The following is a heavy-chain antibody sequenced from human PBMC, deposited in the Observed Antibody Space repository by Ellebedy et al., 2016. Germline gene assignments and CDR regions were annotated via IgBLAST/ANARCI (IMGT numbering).Heavy chain of an antibody. J-gene: IGHJ6*02. Sequence: GGSLRLXXAAPGFTFSSYGMHWVRQAPGKGLEYVSAISSNGGSTYYADSVKGRFTISRDNSKNTLYLQMNSLRAEDTAVYYCASSVDTAYDGMDVWGQGTTVTVSS. CDR3: ASSVDTAYDGMDV. V-gene: IGHV3-64*04. CDR1: GFTFSSYG. CDR2: ISSNGGST. D-gene: IGHD5-18*01.